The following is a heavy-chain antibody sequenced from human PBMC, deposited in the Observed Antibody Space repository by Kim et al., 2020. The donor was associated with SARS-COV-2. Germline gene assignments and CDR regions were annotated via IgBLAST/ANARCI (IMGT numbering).Heavy chain of an antibody. D-gene: IGHD3-3*01. J-gene: IGHJ4*02. CDR1: GFTFSTYS. CDR2: ISSSSSYI. CDR3: ARDRSVIPPGPLDY. V-gene: IGHV3-21*01. Sequence: GGSLRLSCAASGFTFSTYSMNWVRQAPGKGLEWVSSISSSSSYIYYADSVKGRFTISRDNAKNSLYLQMNSLRAEDTAVYYCARDRSVIPPGPLDYWGQGTLVTVSS.